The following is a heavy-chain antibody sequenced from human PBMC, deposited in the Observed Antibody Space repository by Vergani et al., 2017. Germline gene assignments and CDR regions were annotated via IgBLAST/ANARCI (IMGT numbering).Heavy chain of an antibody. J-gene: IGHJ6*03. CDR3: AKCQQLVQAIRDYYYMDG. CDR1: GGTFSSYA. D-gene: IGHD6-13*01. Sequence: QVQLVQSGAEVKKPGSSVKVSCKASGGTFSSYAISWVRQAPGQGLEWMGGNIPIFGTANYAQKFQGRVTITADESKITAYMELSSLSSEDTAVYYCAKCQQLVQAIRDYYYMDGWGKGTSVTVSS. V-gene: IGHV1-69*01. CDR2: NIPIFGTA.